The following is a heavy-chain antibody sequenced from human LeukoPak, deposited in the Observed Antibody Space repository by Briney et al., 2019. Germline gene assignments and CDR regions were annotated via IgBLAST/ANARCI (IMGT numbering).Heavy chain of an antibody. CDR2: INTNTGNP. V-gene: IGHV7-4-1*02. Sequence: ASVKVSCKASGGTFSSYAISWVRQAPGQGLEWMGWINTNTGNPTYAQGFTGRFVFSLDTSVSTAYLQISSLKAEDTAVYYCARGLRDGYNYYFDYWGQGTLVTVSS. J-gene: IGHJ4*02. D-gene: IGHD5-24*01. CDR3: ARGLRDGYNYYFDY. CDR1: GGTFSSYA.